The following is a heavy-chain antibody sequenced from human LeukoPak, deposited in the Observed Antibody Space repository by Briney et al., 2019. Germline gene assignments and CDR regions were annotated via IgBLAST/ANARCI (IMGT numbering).Heavy chain of an antibody. J-gene: IGHJ3*02. CDR1: GFTFDDYA. V-gene: IGHV3-9*03. CDR3: AGVGAYDAFDI. CDR2: ISWNSGSI. D-gene: IGHD1-26*01. Sequence: PGGSLRLSCAASGFTFDDYAMHWVRQAPGKGLEWVSGISWNSGSIGYADSVKGRFTISRDNAKNSLYLQMNSLRAEDMALYYCAGVGAYDAFDIWGQGTMVTVSS.